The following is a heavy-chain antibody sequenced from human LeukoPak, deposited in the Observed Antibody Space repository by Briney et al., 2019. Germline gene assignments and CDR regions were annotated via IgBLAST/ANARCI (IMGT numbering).Heavy chain of an antibody. CDR1: GGSFSGYY. D-gene: IGHD1-26*01. CDR3: ARGESYSGSFLGLFDY. Sequence: SETLSLTCAVYGGSFSGYYWSWIRQPPGKGLEWIGEINHSGSTNYNPSLKSRVTISVDTSKNQFSLKLNSATAADTAVYYCARGESYSGSFLGLFDYWGQGTLVTVSS. J-gene: IGHJ4*02. CDR2: INHSGST. V-gene: IGHV4-34*01.